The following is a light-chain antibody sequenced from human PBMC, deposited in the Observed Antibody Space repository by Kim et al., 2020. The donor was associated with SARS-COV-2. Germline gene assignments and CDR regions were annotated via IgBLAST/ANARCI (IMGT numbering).Light chain of an antibody. CDR1: EILLYGDGNTY. J-gene: IGKJ3*01. CDR3: MQGTHWPFT. CDR2: KVS. Sequence: PAASSCRSSEILLYGDGNTYLNWCNQRPGQSPRRLIYKVSNRDSWVPDRFSGSGSGTDFTLQISRVEAEDVGVYYCMQGTHWPFTFGPGTKVDIK. V-gene: IGKV2-30*01.